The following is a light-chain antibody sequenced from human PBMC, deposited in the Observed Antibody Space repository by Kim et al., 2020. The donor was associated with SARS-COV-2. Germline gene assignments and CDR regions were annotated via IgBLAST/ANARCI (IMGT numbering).Light chain of an antibody. V-gene: IGKV1-5*01. CDR1: QSISRR. Sequence: DIQMTQSPSTLSASVGDRVTISCRASQSISRRLAWYQQKSGRAPSLLMYDASSLESGVPSRFSGSGTGTEFTLTISSLQPDDFATYYCQQYESVSPSFRGGTKVDIK. J-gene: IGKJ4*01. CDR3: QQYESVSPS. CDR2: DAS.